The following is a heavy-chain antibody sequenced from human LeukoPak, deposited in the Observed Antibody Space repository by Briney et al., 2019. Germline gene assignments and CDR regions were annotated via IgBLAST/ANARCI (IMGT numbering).Heavy chain of an antibody. D-gene: IGHD2-15*01. CDR3: ASISPYCSGGSCIY. Sequence: PGGSLRLSCAASGFTFSSYGMHWVRQAPGKGLEWVAVIWYDGSNKYYADSVKGRFTISRDNSKNTLYLQMNSLRAEDMAVYYCASISPYCSGGSCIYWGQGTLVTVSS. CDR2: IWYDGSNK. J-gene: IGHJ4*02. V-gene: IGHV3-33*01. CDR1: GFTFSSYG.